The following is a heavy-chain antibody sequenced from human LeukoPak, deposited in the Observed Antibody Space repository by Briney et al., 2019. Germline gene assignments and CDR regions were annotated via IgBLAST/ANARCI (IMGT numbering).Heavy chain of an antibody. Sequence: ASVKVSCKASGYTFTSYGISWVRQAPGQGLEWMGWISAYNGNTNYPQKFQGRVTMTRDTSISTAYMELTRLRSDDTAVYYCARDSPYYDSTGYYYLLGYWGQGTLVTVSS. V-gene: IGHV1-18*01. CDR1: GYTFTSYG. CDR3: ARDSPYYDSTGYYYLLGY. J-gene: IGHJ4*02. CDR2: ISAYNGNT. D-gene: IGHD3-22*01.